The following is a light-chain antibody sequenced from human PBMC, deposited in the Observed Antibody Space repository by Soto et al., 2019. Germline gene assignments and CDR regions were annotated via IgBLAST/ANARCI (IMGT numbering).Light chain of an antibody. CDR3: PQYRTSPRT. CDR2: DAS. CDR1: ESVTSGH. V-gene: IGKV3D-20*01. Sequence: EIVLTQSPATLSLSPGERVTLSCGASESVTSGHLAWYQQRPGLAPRLLIYDASIWATGIPDRFSGSGSETDVRLFISELSREVYAVYFCPQYRTSPRTFGQGTTVEI. J-gene: IGKJ1*01.